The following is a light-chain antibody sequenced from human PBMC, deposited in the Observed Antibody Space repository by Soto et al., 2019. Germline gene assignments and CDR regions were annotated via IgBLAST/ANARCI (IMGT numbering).Light chain of an antibody. Sequence: EIVMTQSPATLSVSPGERATLSCRASQSVTSRLAWYQQKPGQAPRLLISGASNRATGIPDRFSGSGSGTDFTLTVSSLEPEDFSVYYCQQYGSSPWTFGQGTKVDNK. CDR3: QQYGSSPWT. V-gene: IGKV3-20*01. J-gene: IGKJ1*01. CDR2: GAS. CDR1: QSVTSR.